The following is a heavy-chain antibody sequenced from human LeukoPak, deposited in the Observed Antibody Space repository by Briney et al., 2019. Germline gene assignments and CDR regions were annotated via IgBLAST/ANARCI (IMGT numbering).Heavy chain of an antibody. Sequence: GRSLRLSCAASGFTFSSYSMNWVRQAPGKGLEWVSSISSSSSYIYYADSVKGRFTISRDNAKNSLYLQMNSLRAEDTAVYYCARKRGYSYGAQSDYWGQGTLVTVSS. J-gene: IGHJ4*02. D-gene: IGHD5-18*01. CDR3: ARKRGYSYGAQSDY. CDR1: GFTFSSYS. CDR2: ISSSSSYI. V-gene: IGHV3-21*01.